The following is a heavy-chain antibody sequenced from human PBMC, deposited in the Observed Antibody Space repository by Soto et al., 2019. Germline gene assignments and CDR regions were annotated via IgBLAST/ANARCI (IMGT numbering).Heavy chain of an antibody. CDR1: GGSISSYY. J-gene: IGHJ3*02. D-gene: IGHD3-10*01. CDR3: ARDHGVYYGSGRGGAFDI. CDR2: IYYSGST. Sequence: QVQLQESGPGLVKPSETLSLTCTVSGGSISSYYWSWIRQPPGKGLEWIGYIYYSGSTNYNPSLKRRVTISVDTSKNQCSLKLSSVTAADTAVYYCARDHGVYYGSGRGGAFDIWGQGTMVTVSS. V-gene: IGHV4-59*01.